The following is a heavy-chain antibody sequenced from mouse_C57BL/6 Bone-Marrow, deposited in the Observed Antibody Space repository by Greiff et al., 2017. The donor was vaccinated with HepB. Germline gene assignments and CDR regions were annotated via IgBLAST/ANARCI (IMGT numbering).Heavy chain of an antibody. CDR3: ARGAQATSPYAMDY. D-gene: IGHD3-2*02. Sequence: VQLQQSGAELVRPGTSVKLSCKASGYTFTSYWMHWVKQRPGQGLEWIGVIDPSDSYTNYNQKFKGKATLTVDTSSSTAYMQLSSLTSEDSAVYYCARGAQATSPYAMDYWGQGTSVTVSS. CDR2: IDPSDSYT. J-gene: IGHJ4*01. V-gene: IGHV1-59*01. CDR1: GYTFTSYW.